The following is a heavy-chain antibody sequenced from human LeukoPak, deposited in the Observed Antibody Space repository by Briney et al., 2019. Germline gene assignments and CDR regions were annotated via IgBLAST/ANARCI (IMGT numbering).Heavy chain of an antibody. CDR3: AKLGGGAAAFDY. CDR2: IKQDGSEK. V-gene: IGHV3-7*03. CDR1: GFTFDDYA. J-gene: IGHJ4*02. Sequence: PGRSLRLSCAASGFTFDDYAMHWVRQAPRKGLEWVANIKQDGSEKYYVDSVKGRFTISRDNAKNSLYLQMNSLRAEDTAVYYCAKLGGGAAAFDYWGQGTLVTVSS. D-gene: IGHD6-25*01.